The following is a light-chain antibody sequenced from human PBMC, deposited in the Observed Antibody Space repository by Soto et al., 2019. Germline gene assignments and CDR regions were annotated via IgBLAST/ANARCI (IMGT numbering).Light chain of an antibody. Sequence: QSVLTQPPSVSGCPGESVTISCTGSSSDVGGYKFVSWYQQYPGKAPRLLIYAVTKRPSTVPDRFSGAKSGNTAFLNISGLQTEDEADYYCCSYAGSKIFDVFGSGTKVTVL. V-gene: IGLV2-11*01. CDR2: AVT. CDR3: CSYAGSKIFDV. CDR1: SSDVGGYKF. J-gene: IGLJ1*01.